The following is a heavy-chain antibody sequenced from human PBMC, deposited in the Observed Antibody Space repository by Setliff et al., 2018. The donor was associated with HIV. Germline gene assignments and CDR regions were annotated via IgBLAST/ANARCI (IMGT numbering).Heavy chain of an antibody. Sequence: ASVKVSCKASGYTFSGYYMHWGRQAPGQGLEWMGWINLNSGGTNYAQKFQGWVTMTRDTSIITAYMQLDRLGSDDTAVYYCARGPRGYDSSYYFDYWGQGTLVTVSS. CDR2: INLNSGGT. D-gene: IGHD3-22*01. V-gene: IGHV1-2*04. J-gene: IGHJ4*02. CDR3: ARGPRGYDSSYYFDY. CDR1: GYTFSGYY.